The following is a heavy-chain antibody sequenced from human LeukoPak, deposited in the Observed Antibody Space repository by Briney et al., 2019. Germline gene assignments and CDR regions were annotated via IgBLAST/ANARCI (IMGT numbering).Heavy chain of an antibody. CDR1: GYTFTSYG. J-gene: IGHJ4*02. V-gene: IGHV1-18*01. CDR2: ISGYNGNT. D-gene: IGHD2/OR15-2a*01. CDR3: ARDYCNNPTCHTREFDY. Sequence: GASVKVSCKASGYTFTSYGISWVRQAPGQGLEWMGWISGYNGNTIYAQKLQGRVSMTTDTSTSTAYMDLRSLRSEDTAVYYCARDYCNNPTCHTREFDYWGQGTLVTVSS.